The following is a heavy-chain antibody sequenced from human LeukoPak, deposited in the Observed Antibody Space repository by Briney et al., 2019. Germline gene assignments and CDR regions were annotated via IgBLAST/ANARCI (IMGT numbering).Heavy chain of an antibody. CDR1: GYSFTNYW. J-gene: IGHJ5*02. V-gene: IGHV5-51*01. D-gene: IGHD3-22*01. CDR3: ARHSYDSSGYLNWFDP. Sequence: GESLKISCKGSGYSFTNYWIGWVRQMPGKGLELMGIIYLGDSDTRYSPSFQGQVTISADKSISTAYLQWSSLKASDTAMYYCARHSYDSSGYLNWFDPWGQGTLVTVSS. CDR2: IYLGDSDT.